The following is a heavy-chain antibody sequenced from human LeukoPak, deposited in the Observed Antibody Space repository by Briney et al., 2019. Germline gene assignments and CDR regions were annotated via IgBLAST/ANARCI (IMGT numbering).Heavy chain of an antibody. V-gene: IGHV3-48*03. CDR2: ISSSDSTI. Sequence: GGSLRLSCAASGFTFSSYEMNWVRQAPGKGLEWVSYISSSDSTIYYADSVKGRFTISRDNAKNSLFLQMNSLRVEDTAVYYCARGDTAMVDYWGQGTLVTASS. CDR3: ARGDTAMVDY. J-gene: IGHJ4*02. D-gene: IGHD5-18*01. CDR1: GFTFSSYE.